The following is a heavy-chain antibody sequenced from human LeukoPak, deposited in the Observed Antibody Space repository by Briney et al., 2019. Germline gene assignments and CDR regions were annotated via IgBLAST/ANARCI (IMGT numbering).Heavy chain of an antibody. V-gene: IGHV1-2*02. Sequence: GASVKVSCKASGYTFTGYYMHWVRQAPGQGLEWMGWINPNSGGTNYAQKFQGRVTMTRDTSISTAYMELSRLRSDDTAVYYCARGPVRCSSTSCFTGWFDPWGQGTLVTVSS. CDR1: GYTFTGYY. CDR2: INPNSGGT. D-gene: IGHD2-2*01. J-gene: IGHJ5*02. CDR3: ARGPVRCSSTSCFTGWFDP.